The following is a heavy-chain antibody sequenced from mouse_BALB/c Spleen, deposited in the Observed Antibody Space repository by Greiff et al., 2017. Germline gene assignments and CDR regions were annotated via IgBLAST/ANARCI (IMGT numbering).Heavy chain of an antibody. D-gene: IGHD2-3*01. V-gene: IGHV2-2*02. Sequence: QVQLQQSGPGLVQPSQSLSITCTVSGFSLTSYGVHWVRQSPGKGLEWLGVIWSGGSTDYNAAFISRLSISKDNSKSQVFFKMNSLQANDTAIYYCARMYDGYRYFDYWGQGTTLTVSS. J-gene: IGHJ2*01. CDR1: GFSLTSYG. CDR3: ARMYDGYRYFDY. CDR2: IWSGGST.